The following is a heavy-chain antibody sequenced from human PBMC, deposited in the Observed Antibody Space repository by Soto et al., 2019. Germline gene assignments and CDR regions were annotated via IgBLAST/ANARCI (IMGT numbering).Heavy chain of an antibody. CDR3: ARAIKRWEVHYYFDF. Sequence: QVVLLQSGAEVKEPGSSVRVSCKVSGSTFNNFAFSWVRQAPGHGPEWMGGIAVSSNTADYSQRFQDRVTITADTSTSTLYMELGSLTFEDTAVYYCARAIKRWEVHYYFDFWGQGTLVTVSS. CDR2: IAVSSNTA. J-gene: IGHJ4*02. CDR1: GSTFNNFA. V-gene: IGHV1-69*06. D-gene: IGHD1-26*01.